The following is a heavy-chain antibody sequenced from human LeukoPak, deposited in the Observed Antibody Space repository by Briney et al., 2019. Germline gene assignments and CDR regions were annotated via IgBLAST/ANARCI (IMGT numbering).Heavy chain of an antibody. CDR2: IIPILGIA. J-gene: IGHJ4*02. V-gene: IGHV1-69*04. Sequence: SVKVSCKASGGTFSSYAISWVRQAPGQGLEWMGRIIPILGIANYAQKFQGRVTITADKSTSTAYMELSSLRSEDTAVYYCARDRSLRYFDWGFDYWGQGTLVTVSS. CDR3: ARDRSLRYFDWGFDY. CDR1: GGTFSSYA. D-gene: IGHD3-9*01.